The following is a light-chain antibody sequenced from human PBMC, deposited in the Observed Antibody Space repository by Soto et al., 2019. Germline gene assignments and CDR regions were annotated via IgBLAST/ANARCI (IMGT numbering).Light chain of an antibody. V-gene: IGLV7-43*01. Sequence: QAVVTQEPSLTVSPGGTVTLTCASSTGAVTSGDYPNWFQQKPGQAPRELIYGTSNKHSWTPARFSGSLLGGKAALTLSGVQPEEEAEYFCLLYYGGARGVFGGGTKLTVL. CDR3: LLYYGGARGV. J-gene: IGLJ3*02. CDR2: GTS. CDR1: TGAVTSGDY.